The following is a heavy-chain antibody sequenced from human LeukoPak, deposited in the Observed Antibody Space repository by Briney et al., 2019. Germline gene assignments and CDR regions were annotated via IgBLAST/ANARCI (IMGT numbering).Heavy chain of an antibody. J-gene: IGHJ5*02. Sequence: ASVKVSCKASGYTFTSYGISWVRQAPGQGLEWMGWISAYNGNTNYAQKLQGRVTMTTDTSTSTAYMELRSLRSDDTAVYYCARHRSRMVRGGDWFDPWGQGTLVTVSS. CDR3: ARHRSRMVRGGDWFDP. D-gene: IGHD3-10*01. CDR2: ISAYNGNT. CDR1: GYTFTSYG. V-gene: IGHV1-18*01.